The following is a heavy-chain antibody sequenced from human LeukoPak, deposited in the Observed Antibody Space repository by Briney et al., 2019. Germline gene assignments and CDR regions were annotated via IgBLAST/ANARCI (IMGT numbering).Heavy chain of an antibody. CDR1: GFTFSSYA. CDR2: ITGSGGNT. V-gene: IGHV3-23*01. D-gene: IGHD6-19*01. J-gene: IGHJ4*02. CDR3: AKGSAVAGPGKYYLDY. Sequence: GGPLRLSCAASGFTFSSYAMSWVRQAPGKGLDWVSVITGSGGNTYYADSVKGRFSISRDNSKNMVTLQMNSLRAEDTAVYYCAKGSAVAGPGKYYLDYWGQGTPVTVSS.